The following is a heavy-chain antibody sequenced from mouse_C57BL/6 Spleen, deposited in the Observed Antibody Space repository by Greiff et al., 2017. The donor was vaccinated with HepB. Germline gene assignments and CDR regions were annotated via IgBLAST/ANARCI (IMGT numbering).Heavy chain of an antibody. J-gene: IGHJ4*01. CDR1: GYTFTSYG. CDR3: ARSGYDYDGYYYAMDY. CDR2: IYPRSGNT. Sequence: QVQLQQSGAELARPGASVKLSCKASGYTFTSYGISWVKQRTGQGLEWIGEIYPRSGNTYYNEKFKGKATLTADKSSSTAYMELRSLTSEDSAVYFRARSGYDYDGYYYAMDYWGQGTSVTVSS. V-gene: IGHV1-81*01. D-gene: IGHD2-4*01.